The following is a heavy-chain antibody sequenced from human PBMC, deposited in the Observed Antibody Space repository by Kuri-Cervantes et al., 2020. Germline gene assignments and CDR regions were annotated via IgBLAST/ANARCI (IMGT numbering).Heavy chain of an antibody. CDR2: FDPEDGET. D-gene: IGHD3-10*01. CDR1: GYTFTSYG. V-gene: IGHV1-24*01. Sequence: ASVKVSCKASGYTFTSYGISWVRQAPGKGLEWMGGFDPEDGETIYAQKFRGRVTMTEDTSTDTAYMELSSLRSEDTAVYYCATIGADYYGSGSYSFDIWGQGTMVTVSS. J-gene: IGHJ3*02. CDR3: ATIGADYYGSGSYSFDI.